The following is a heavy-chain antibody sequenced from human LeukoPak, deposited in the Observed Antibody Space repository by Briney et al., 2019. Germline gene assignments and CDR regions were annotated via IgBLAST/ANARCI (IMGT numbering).Heavy chain of an antibody. V-gene: IGHV3-33*01. J-gene: IGHJ4*02. CDR2: MWYDGSKK. CDR1: GFTFSSYG. D-gene: IGHD2-8*02. CDR3: ARYNTGSVVY. Sequence: GGSLRLSCAASGFTFSSYGMHWFRQAPGKGLEWVAVMWYDGSKKYYADSVKGRFTISRDNSKNTLYLQMDSLRAEDTAVYYCARYNTGSVVYWGQGTLVTVSS.